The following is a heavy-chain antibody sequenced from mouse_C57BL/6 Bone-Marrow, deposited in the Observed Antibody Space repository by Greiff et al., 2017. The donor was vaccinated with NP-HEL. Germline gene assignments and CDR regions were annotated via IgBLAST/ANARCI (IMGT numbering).Heavy chain of an antibody. D-gene: IGHD1-1*01. CDR1: GYTFTSYW. CDR3: AREYYGSSGD. Sequence: VQLQQPGAELVRPGSSVKLSCKASGYTFTSYWMDWVKQRPGQGLEWIGNIYPSDSETHYNQKFKDKATLTVDKSSSTAYMQLSSLTSEDSAVYYCAREYYGSSGDWGQGTTLTVSS. J-gene: IGHJ2*01. CDR2: IYPSDSET. V-gene: IGHV1-61*01.